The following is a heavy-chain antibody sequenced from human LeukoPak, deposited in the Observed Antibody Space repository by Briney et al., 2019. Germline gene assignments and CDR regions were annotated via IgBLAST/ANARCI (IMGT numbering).Heavy chain of an antibody. V-gene: IGHV3-9*01. Sequence: HPGGSLRLSCAASGFTFDDYAMHWVRQAPGKGLEWVSGISWNSGSIGYADSVKGRFTISRDNAKNSLYLQMNSLRAEDTALYYCAKDMLPRGDILTGYISGGFDYWGQGTLVTVSS. J-gene: IGHJ4*02. CDR2: ISWNSGSI. D-gene: IGHD3-9*01. CDR3: AKDMLPRGDILTGYISGGFDY. CDR1: GFTFDDYA.